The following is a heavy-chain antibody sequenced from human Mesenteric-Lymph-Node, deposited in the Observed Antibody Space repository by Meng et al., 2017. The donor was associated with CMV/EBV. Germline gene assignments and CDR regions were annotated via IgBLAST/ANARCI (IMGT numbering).Heavy chain of an antibody. CDR2: INWNGGSK. Sequence: GESLKISCAASGFTFSSYWMHWVRQAPGKGLEWVSGINWNGGSKNYADSVKGRFTISRDNAKNSLYLQMNSLRAEDTALYYCARDLFPYGMDVWGQGTTVTVSS. J-gene: IGHJ6*02. D-gene: IGHD2-21*01. CDR1: GFTFSSYW. V-gene: IGHV3-20*04. CDR3: ARDLFPYGMDV.